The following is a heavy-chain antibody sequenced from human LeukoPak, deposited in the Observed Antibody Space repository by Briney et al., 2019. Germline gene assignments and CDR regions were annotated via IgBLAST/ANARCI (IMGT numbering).Heavy chain of an antibody. D-gene: IGHD7-27*01. J-gene: IGHJ4*02. Sequence: PSQTLSLTCTVSGGSISSGSYYWSWIRQPAGKGLEWIGRIYTSGSTSYNPSLKSRVTISVDTSKNQFSLKLSSVTAADAAVYYCATETGDGDYWGQGTLVTVSS. V-gene: IGHV4-61*02. CDR1: GGSISSGSYY. CDR2: IYTSGST. CDR3: ATETGDGDY.